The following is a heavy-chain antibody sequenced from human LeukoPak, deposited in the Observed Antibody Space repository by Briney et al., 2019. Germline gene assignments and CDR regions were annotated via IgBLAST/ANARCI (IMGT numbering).Heavy chain of an antibody. J-gene: IGHJ4*02. Sequence: GGSLRLSCAASGFTFSDYWMHWVRQAPGKGLEWVANIKQDGSAKYYVDSVKGRFTISRDNAKNSLYLQMNSLRAEDTAVYYCARRYFDSWGQGTLVTVSS. CDR1: GFTFSDYW. CDR2: IKQDGSAK. V-gene: IGHV3-7*03. CDR3: ARRYFDS.